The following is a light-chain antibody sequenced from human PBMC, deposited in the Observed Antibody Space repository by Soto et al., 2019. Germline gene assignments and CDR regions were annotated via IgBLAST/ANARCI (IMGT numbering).Light chain of an antibody. V-gene: IGKV3-15*01. J-gene: IGKJ2*01. Sequence: EIVMTQSQATLSLSPGERAALSYRASQSINSEVAWYQQKPGQPPRLLLYRASNRATGVPARFTGSESGSEFTLTISGLQSEDFAVYYCQQGHNWPLTLGQGTRLEI. CDR1: QSINSE. CDR3: QQGHNWPLT. CDR2: RAS.